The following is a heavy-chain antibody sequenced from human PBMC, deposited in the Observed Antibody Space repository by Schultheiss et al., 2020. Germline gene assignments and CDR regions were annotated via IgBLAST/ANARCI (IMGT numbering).Heavy chain of an antibody. CDR3: AKAGLACGGDCPGRDSFAV. J-gene: IGHJ3*01. Sequence: SETLSLTCTVSGGSISSGGYYWSWIRQHPGKGLEWIGYIYYSGSTYYNPSLKSRVTISVDTSKNQFSLKLSSVTAADTAVYYCAKAGLACGGDCPGRDSFAVWGQGTVVTGSS. CDR2: IYYSGST. D-gene: IGHD2-21*02. V-gene: IGHV4-31*03. CDR1: GGSISSGGYY.